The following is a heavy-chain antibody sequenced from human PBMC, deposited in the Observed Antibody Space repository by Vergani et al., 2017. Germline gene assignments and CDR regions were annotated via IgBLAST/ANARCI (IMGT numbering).Heavy chain of an antibody. CDR1: GFTFSSYW. Sequence: EVQLVESGGGLVQPGGSLRLSCAASGFTFSSYWMSWVRQAPGKGLEWVAYIKQDGSEKYYVDSVKGRFTISRDNAKNSLYLQMNSLRAEDTAVYYCARGCVGITFGEVNDYWGQGTLVTFSA. V-gene: IGHV3-7*01. D-gene: IGHD3-16*01. CDR3: ARGCVGITFGEVNDY. J-gene: IGHJ4*02. CDR2: IKQDGSEK.